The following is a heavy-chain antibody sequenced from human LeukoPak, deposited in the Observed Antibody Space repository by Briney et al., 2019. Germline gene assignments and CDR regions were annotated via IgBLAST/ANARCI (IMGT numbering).Heavy chain of an antibody. J-gene: IGHJ6*02. D-gene: IGHD3-10*01. CDR2: ISDSGGST. Sequence: GGSLRLSCTASGLTFINYAMNWVRQAPGKGLEWVSVISDSGGSTLYADSVKGRFTVSRDNSKNTLYLQMNSLRVEDTAVYYCAKSGMIRGAMDVWGQGTTVTVSS. V-gene: IGHV3-23*01. CDR1: GLTFINYA. CDR3: AKSGMIRGAMDV.